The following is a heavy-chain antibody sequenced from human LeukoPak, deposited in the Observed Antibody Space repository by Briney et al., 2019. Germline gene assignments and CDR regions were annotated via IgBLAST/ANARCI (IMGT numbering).Heavy chain of an antibody. CDR2: IYSGGTT. CDR3: ARGALGAAGRLNC. V-gene: IGHV3-66*01. J-gene: IGHJ4*02. CDR1: GFTVSGNY. D-gene: IGHD6-13*01. Sequence: GGSLRLSCAASGFTVSGNYMNWVRQAPGKGLEWVSVIYSGGTTYYADSVKGRFTISRDNSKNTLYLQLNSLRVEDTAVYYCARGALGAAGRLNCLGQGTLVTVSS.